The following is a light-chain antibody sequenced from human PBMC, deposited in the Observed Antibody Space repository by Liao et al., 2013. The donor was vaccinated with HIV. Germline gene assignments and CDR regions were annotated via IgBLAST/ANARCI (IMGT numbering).Light chain of an antibody. CDR1: ALSRKY. CDR3: QVWDSSSDQYV. V-gene: IGLV3-25*01. J-gene: IGLJ1*01. CDR2: KSS. Sequence: SYELIQPPSVSVSPGQTARITCSGDALSRKYAYWYKQKPGQAPVLVIYKSSERPSGIPERLSGSNSGNTATLTISRVEAGEEADYYCQVWDSSSDQYVFGTGTKVTVL.